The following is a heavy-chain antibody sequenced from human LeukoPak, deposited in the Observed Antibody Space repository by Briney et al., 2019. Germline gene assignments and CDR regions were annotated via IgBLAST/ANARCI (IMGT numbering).Heavy chain of an antibody. CDR3: AREGPGLAFRRYECNGYFEY. CDR1: GYTISSGFY. CDR2: IYHSGST. J-gene: IGHJ4*02. D-gene: IGHD3-22*01. Sequence: SETLTLACAASGYTISSGFYWGWIRPPPGKGLEWFGSIYHSGSTYYKPSLKSRVTLSVDTSKNQFSLKVTSVTAADTAVYYCAREGPGLAFRRYECNGYFEYWGQGTLVSGSS. V-gene: IGHV4-38-2*02.